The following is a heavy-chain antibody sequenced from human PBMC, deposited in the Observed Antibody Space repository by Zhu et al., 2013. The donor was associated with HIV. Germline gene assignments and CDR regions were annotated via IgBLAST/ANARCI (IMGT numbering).Heavy chain of an antibody. J-gene: IGHJ6*02. Sequence: QVQLVQSGAEVKKPGSSVKVSCKASGGTFSSYAISWVRQAPGQGLEWMGGIIPIFGTANYAQKFQGRVTITADESTSTAYMELSSLRSEDTAVYYCARDEGSGWDRRNYYYYGMDVWGQGTTVTVSS. D-gene: IGHD6-19*01. V-gene: IGHV1-69*01. CDR2: IIPIFGTA. CDR1: GGTFSSYA. CDR3: ARDEGSGWDRRNYYYYGMDV.